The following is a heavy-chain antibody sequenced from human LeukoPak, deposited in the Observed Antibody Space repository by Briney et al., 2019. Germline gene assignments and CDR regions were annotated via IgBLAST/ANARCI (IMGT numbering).Heavy chain of an antibody. V-gene: IGHV4-34*01. CDR3: ARDLSYYDSSGYYYSGWFDP. D-gene: IGHD3-22*01. CDR1: GGSFRGYY. J-gene: IGHJ5*02. CDR2: INHSGSS. Sequence: PSETLSLTCAVYGGSFRGYYWSWIRQPPGKGLEWIGEINHSGSSNYNPSLKSRVTISVDTSKNQFSLKLSSVTAADTAVYYCARDLSYYDSSGYYYSGWFDPWGQGALVTVSS.